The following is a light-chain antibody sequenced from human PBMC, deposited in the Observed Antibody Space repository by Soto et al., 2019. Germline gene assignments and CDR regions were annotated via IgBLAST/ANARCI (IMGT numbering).Light chain of an antibody. CDR1: KSVIGVYDF. V-gene: IGLV2-8*01. J-gene: IGLJ1*01. CDR2: EVV. Sequence: QSALTQPPYASGSPGQSVTISCTGTKSVIGVYDFVSWYQHHPGKAPRLIIYEVVQRHSGVPDRFSGSKSGNTASLTVSGLQAADEADYFCKSYAGSNTYVFGSGTKLTVL. CDR3: KSYAGSNTYV.